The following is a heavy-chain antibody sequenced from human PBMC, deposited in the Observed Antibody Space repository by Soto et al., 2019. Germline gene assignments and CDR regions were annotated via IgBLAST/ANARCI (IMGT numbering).Heavy chain of an antibody. Sequence: QVQLVQSEAEVKKPGASVKVSCKASGYTFTSYAMHWVRQAPGQRLEWMGWINAGNGNTKYSQKFQGRVTITRDTSGSTAYMELRSVRCDDTAVYYCARGHDGDKVAMYYCDYWGQGTLDSVSS. CDR1: GYTFTSYA. D-gene: IGHD5-12*01. J-gene: IGHJ4*02. CDR3: ARGHDGDKVAMYYCDY. V-gene: IGHV1-3*01. CDR2: INAGNGNT.